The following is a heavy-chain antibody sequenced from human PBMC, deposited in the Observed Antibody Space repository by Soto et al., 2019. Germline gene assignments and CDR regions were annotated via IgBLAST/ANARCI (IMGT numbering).Heavy chain of an antibody. CDR3: ARNYYEDY. D-gene: IGHD3-22*01. CDR2: ISSDGNNK. CDR1: GFTFSSYP. V-gene: IGHV3-30-3*01. J-gene: IGHJ4*02. Sequence: QVQLVESGGGVVQPGRSLRLSCAASGFTFSSYPMHWVRQAPGKGLEWLAVISSDGNNKNYADSVKGRFTISRDNSENTLFLQVNSLTSEDSAVYFCARNYYEDYWGQGTLVTVSS.